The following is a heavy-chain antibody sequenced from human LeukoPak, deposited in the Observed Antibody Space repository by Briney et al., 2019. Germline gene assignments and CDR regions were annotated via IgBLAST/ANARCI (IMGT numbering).Heavy chain of an antibody. CDR2: IIPIFGTA. D-gene: IGHD2-2*01. CDR1: GGTFSSYA. J-gene: IGHJ5*02. CDR3: ARASLVVPTGGWFDP. Sequence: GASVKVSCKASGGTFSSYAISWVRQAPGQGLEWMGGIIPIFGTANYAQKFQGRVTITADKSTSTAYMELSSLRSEDTAVYYCARASLVVPTGGWFDPWGQGTLVTVSS. V-gene: IGHV1-69*06.